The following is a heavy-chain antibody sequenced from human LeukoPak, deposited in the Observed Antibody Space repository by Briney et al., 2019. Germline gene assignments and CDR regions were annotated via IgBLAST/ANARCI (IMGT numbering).Heavy chain of an antibody. D-gene: IGHD3-3*01. CDR3: ARYDFWSGYYFDY. CDR1: GGSFSGYY. CDR2: INHSGST. V-gene: IGHV4-34*01. J-gene: IGHJ4*02. Sequence: SETLSLTCAVYGGSFSGYYWSWIRQPPGKGLEWIGEINHSGSTNYNPSLKSRVTISVDTSKNQFSLKLSSVTAADTAVYYCARYDFWSGYYFDYWGQGTLVTVSS.